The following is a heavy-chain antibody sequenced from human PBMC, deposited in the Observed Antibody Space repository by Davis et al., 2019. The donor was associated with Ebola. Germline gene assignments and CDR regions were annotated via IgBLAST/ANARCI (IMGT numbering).Heavy chain of an antibody. Sequence: MPSETLSLTCAVSGAFVSSGGYSWIWFRQPPGKGLEWIGYYYYTGTTYYSPSLRSRVTISVDTSKNLFSLKLTSVTAADTAVYYCARGDSYYDPSGYYAGPEAPDHWGQGTLVSVSS. CDR1: GAFVSSGGYS. CDR3: ARGDSYYDPSGYYAGPEAPDH. J-gene: IGHJ4*02. V-gene: IGHV4-30-4*07. D-gene: IGHD3-22*01. CDR2: YYYTGTT.